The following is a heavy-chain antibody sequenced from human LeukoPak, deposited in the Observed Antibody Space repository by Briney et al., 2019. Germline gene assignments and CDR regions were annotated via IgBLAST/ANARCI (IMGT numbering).Heavy chain of an antibody. CDR2: INPNSGGT. J-gene: IGHJ4*02. CDR3: ARDRTMVRGVKSPSGY. Sequence: ASVKVSCKASGYTFTGYYMHWVRQAPGQGLEWMGWINPNSGGTNYAQKFQGRVTMTRDTSISTAYMELSRLRSDDTAVYYCARDRTMVRGVKSPSGYWGQGTLVTVSS. V-gene: IGHV1-2*02. CDR1: GYTFTGYY. D-gene: IGHD3-10*01.